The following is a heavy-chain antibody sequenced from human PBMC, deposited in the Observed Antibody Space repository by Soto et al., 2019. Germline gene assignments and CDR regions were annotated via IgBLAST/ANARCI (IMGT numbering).Heavy chain of an antibody. CDR2: IYHSGST. CDR3: ARTGDYDEFEFDG. V-gene: IGHV4-30-2*01. CDR1: GVSISSGGYS. J-gene: IGHJ4*02. D-gene: IGHD3-3*01. Sequence: SETLSLTCAVSGVSISSGGYSWIWIRQPPGKGLEWIGYIYHSGSTYYNPSLKSRVTISVDTSKNQFSLKLNSVTAADTAVYYCARTGDYDEFEFDGWGQGALVTVTS.